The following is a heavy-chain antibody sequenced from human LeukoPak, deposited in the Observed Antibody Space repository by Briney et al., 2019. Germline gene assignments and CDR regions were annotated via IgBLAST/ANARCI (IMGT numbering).Heavy chain of an antibody. J-gene: IGHJ4*02. V-gene: IGHV4-61*02. Sequence: KPSQTLSLTCTVSGGSITFGSYSWTWIRQPAGKGLEWIGRIYTSGRTFYNPSLKSRVTISMDTSMNQFSLRLNSVTAADTAVYYCARARVIPASFDDWGQGTLVTVSS. CDR3: ARARVIPASFDD. CDR1: GGSITFGSYS. D-gene: IGHD3-16*02. CDR2: IYTSGRT.